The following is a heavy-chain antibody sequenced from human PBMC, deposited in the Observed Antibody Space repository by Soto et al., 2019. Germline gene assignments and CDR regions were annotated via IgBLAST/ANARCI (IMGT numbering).Heavy chain of an antibody. CDR3: ARINSGWGPLSPYPFDY. J-gene: IGHJ4*02. Sequence: GSLRLSCAASGFIFSRSAMNWVRQAPGKGLERVSSISSSSSYIYYADSVKGRFTISRDNAKNSLYLQMNSLRAEDTAVYYCARINSGWGPLSPYPFDYWGQGALVTVSS. CDR2: ISSSSSYI. CDR1: GFIFSRSA. V-gene: IGHV3-21*01. D-gene: IGHD6-19*01.